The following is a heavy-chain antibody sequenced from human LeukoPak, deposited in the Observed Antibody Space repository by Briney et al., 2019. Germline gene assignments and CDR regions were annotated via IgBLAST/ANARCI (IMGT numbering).Heavy chain of an antibody. CDR3: ARRITMVRGVTGGVDY. V-gene: IGHV1-18*01. CDR2: ISAYNGNT. J-gene: IGHJ4*02. CDR1: GYTFTSYG. D-gene: IGHD3-10*01. Sequence: ASVKVSCKASGYTFTSYGISWVRQAPGQGLEWMGWISAYNGNTNYAQKLQGRVTMTTDTSTSTAYMELRILRSDDTAVYYCARRITMVRGVTGGVDYWGQGTLVTVSS.